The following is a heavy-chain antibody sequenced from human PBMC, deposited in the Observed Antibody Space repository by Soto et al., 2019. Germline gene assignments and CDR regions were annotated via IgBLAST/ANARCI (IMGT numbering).Heavy chain of an antibody. Sequence: SETLSLTCTVSGGSISSSSYSWGWIRQPPGKGLEWIGSIYYSGSTYYNPSLKSRVTISVDTSKNQFSLKLSSVTAADTAVYYCAIAVAKPIDYCGQGTLVPV. CDR3: AIAVAKPIDY. CDR2: IYYSGST. V-gene: IGHV4-39*01. J-gene: IGHJ4*02. D-gene: IGHD6-19*01. CDR1: GGSISSSSYS.